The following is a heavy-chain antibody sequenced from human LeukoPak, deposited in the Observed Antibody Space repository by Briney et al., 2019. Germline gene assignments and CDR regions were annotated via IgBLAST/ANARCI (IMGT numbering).Heavy chain of an antibody. CDR3: ARQRYYYDSSGPYFDY. D-gene: IGHD3-22*01. CDR1: GFTFNSYA. V-gene: IGHV3-64*04. Sequence: PGGSLRLSCSASGFTFNSYAIHWVRQAPGKGLEYVSSIGTNGISTYCADSVTGRFTISRDNSKNTLYLQMNSLRGEDTAVYYCARQRYYYDSSGPYFDYWGQGTLVTVSS. CDR2: IGTNGIST. J-gene: IGHJ4*02.